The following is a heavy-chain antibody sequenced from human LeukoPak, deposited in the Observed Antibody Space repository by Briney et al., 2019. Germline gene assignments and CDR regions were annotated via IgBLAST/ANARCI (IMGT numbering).Heavy chain of an antibody. D-gene: IGHD1-26*01. CDR3: ARVGSGSYFLDGFDI. J-gene: IGHJ3*02. V-gene: IGHV3-33*01. Sequence: GGSLRLSCVASGFTFSTYGMHWVRQAPGKGLEWVAVIWNDGSNKKYADSVKGRLIISRVSSKNTLYLQMNSLRDEDTAVYYCARVGSGSYFLDGFDIWGQGTLVTVSS. CDR2: IWNDGSNK. CDR1: GFTFSTYG.